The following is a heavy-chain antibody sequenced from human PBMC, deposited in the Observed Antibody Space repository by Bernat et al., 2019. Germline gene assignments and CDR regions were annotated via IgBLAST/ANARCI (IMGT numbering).Heavy chain of an antibody. Sequence: QLQLQESGPGLVKPSETLSLTCTVSVGSISSSSYYWGWIRQPPGKGLEWIGSIYYSGSTYYNPSLKSRVTISVDTSKNQFSLKLSSVTAADTAVYYCARDTIMTTVTTVEFDYWGQGTLVTVSS. CDR1: VGSISSSSYY. D-gene: IGHD4-17*01. CDR2: IYYSGST. CDR3: ARDTIMTTVTTVEFDY. J-gene: IGHJ4*02. V-gene: IGHV4-39*01.